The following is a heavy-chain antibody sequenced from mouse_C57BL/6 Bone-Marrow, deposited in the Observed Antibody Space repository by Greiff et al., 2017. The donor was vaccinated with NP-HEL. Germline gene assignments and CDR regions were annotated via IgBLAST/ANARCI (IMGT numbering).Heavy chain of an antibody. J-gene: IGHJ4*01. CDR3: AREGGLRRRTYAMDY. V-gene: IGHV5-16*01. D-gene: IGHD2-4*01. CDR1: GFTFSDYY. Sequence: EVMLVESEGGLVQPGSSMKLSCTTSGFTFSDYYMAWVRQVPEKGLDWVANINYDGSSTYYLDSLKSRFIISRDNATNILYLQMSSLKSEDTATYYCAREGGLRRRTYAMDYWGQGTSVTVSS. CDR2: INYDGSST.